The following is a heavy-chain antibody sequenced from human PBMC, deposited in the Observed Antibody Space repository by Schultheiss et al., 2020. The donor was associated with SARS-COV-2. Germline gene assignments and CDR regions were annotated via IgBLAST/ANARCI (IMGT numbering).Heavy chain of an antibody. CDR1: GGSFSGYY. Sequence: SETLSLTCAVYGGSFSGYYWSWIRQPPGKGLEWIGYIYYSGSTYYNPSLKSRVTISVDTSKNQFSLKLSSVTAADTAVYYCARAGYCSSTSCYHDAFDIWGQGTMVTVSS. CDR3: ARAGYCSSTSCYHDAFDI. V-gene: IGHV4-34*01. D-gene: IGHD2-2*01. J-gene: IGHJ3*02. CDR2: IYYSGST.